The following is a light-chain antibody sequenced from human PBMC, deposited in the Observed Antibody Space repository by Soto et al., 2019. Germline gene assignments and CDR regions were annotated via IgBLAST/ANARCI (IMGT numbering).Light chain of an antibody. CDR3: QQRSNWPPF. CDR1: QSVSSY. J-gene: IGKJ5*01. Sequence: EIVFTQSPATLSLSPLXXATLSCRASQSVSSYLAWYQQKPGQAPRLLIYDASNRATGIPARFSGSGSGTDFTLTISSLEPEDFAVYYCQQRSNWPPFFGQGTRLEIK. CDR2: DAS. V-gene: IGKV3-11*01.